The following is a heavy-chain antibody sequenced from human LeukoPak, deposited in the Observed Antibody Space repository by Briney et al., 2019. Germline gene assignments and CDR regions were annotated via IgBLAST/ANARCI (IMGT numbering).Heavy chain of an antibody. Sequence: PSETLSLTCTVSGGSISSGGYYWSWIRQHPGKGLEWIGYIYYSGSTYYNPSLKSRVTISVDTSKNQFSLKLSSVTAADTAVYYCARVSQPLLSLRGAFDTWGQGTMVTVSS. CDR2: IYYSGST. V-gene: IGHV4-31*03. D-gene: IGHD2-21*02. J-gene: IGHJ3*02. CDR1: GGSISSGGYY. CDR3: ARVSQPLLSLRGAFDT.